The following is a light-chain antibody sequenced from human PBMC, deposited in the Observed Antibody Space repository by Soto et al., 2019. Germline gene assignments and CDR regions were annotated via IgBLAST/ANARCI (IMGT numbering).Light chain of an antibody. Sequence: EIVLTQSPGTLYLAPWGRATLSCGARQRVSSSYLAGYQQKPGQAPRLLIYGASSRATGIPDRFSGSRSGTDFTLTISRLEPEDFAVYYCQQYGSATLITFGQGTRLEIK. V-gene: IGKV3-20*01. CDR1: QRVSSSY. J-gene: IGKJ5*01. CDR3: QQYGSATLIT. CDR2: GAS.